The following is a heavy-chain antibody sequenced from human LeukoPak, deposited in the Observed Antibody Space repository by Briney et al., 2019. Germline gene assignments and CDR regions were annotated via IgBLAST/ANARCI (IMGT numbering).Heavy chain of an antibody. D-gene: IGHD6-13*01. CDR1: GYTFTSYG. CDR2: INPNSGGT. V-gene: IGHV1-2*02. J-gene: IGHJ5*01. CDR3: MREVGSINWYAY. Sequence: ASVKVSCKASGYTFTSYGISWVRQAPGQGLEWMGWINPNSGGTKYAQKFQGRVTMTRDTSISTAYIEVSRLRSDDTAVYYCMREVGSINWYAYWGQGTLVTVSS.